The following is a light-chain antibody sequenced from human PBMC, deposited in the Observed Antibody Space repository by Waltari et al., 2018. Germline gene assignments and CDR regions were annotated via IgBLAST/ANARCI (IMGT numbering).Light chain of an antibody. V-gene: IGKV4-1*01. J-gene: IGKJ4*01. CDR2: WAS. CDR3: QQYYSFPVT. CDR1: QNVLYSSNNKNY. Sequence: DIVMTQSPDSLDVSMGERATINCKSSQNVLYSSNNKNYLAWYKQKPGQPPKLLIYWASTRESGVPDRFSGSGSGTDFTLTISRLQAEDVAVYYCQQYYSFPVTFGGGTKVEIK.